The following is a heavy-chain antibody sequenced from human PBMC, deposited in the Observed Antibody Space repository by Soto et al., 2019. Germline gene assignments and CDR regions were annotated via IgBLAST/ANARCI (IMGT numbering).Heavy chain of an antibody. CDR1: GFTFSSYA. CDR3: AQTFRGGGSNPYYFDC. D-gene: IGHD1-26*01. CDR2: INSGGGST. J-gene: IGHJ4*02. Sequence: EVQLLESGGGLVQPGGSLRLSCAASGFTFSSYAMSWVRQAPGKGLEWVSAINSGGGSTFYADSVKGRFTISRDNSKNTLYLQTNSLRAEDTAVYYCAQTFRGGGSNPYYFDCWGQGTLVTVSS. V-gene: IGHV3-23*01.